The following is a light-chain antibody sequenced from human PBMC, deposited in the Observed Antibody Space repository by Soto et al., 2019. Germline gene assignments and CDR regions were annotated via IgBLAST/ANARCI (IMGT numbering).Light chain of an antibody. CDR3: QQYKHWWT. V-gene: IGKV3-15*01. CDR2: GAS. CDR1: QSVSSN. Sequence: EIVMTQSPATLSVSPGERATLSCRASQSVSSNLAWYQQKPGQAPRLLIYGASTRATGIPARFSGSGSGTAFTLTISSLQSEDFAVYYCQQYKHWWTFGQGTKVEIK. J-gene: IGKJ1*01.